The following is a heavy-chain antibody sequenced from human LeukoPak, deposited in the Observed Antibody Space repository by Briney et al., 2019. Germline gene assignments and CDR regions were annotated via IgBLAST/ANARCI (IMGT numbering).Heavy chain of an antibody. V-gene: IGHV4-34*01. J-gene: IGHJ4*02. D-gene: IGHD3-10*01. CDR2: INHSGST. CDR1: GGSFSGYY. Sequence: SETLSLTCAVYGGSFSGYYWSWIRQPPGKGLEWIGEINHSGSTNYDPSLKSRVTISVDTSKNQFSLKLSSVTAADTAVYYCARHSYYGSGSYYKVGYYFDYWGQGTLVTVSS. CDR3: ARHSYYGSGSYYKVGYYFDY.